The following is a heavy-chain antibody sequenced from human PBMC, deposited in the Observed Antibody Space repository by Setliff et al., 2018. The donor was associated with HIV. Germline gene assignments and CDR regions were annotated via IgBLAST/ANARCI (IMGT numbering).Heavy chain of an antibody. J-gene: IGHJ3*01. Sequence: SGPTLVNPTQESLTLTCTFSGFSLTTSGVGVGWIRQSPGKALDWLGLIYWDDDKRYSPSLKSRLTITRDTSKNQVILTMTNVDPADTATYYCAHYVLYPYDAFDLWGQGTMVTVSS. D-gene: IGHD2-2*02. CDR1: GFSLTTSGVG. CDR3: AHYVLYPYDAFDL. CDR2: IYWDDDK. V-gene: IGHV2-5*02.